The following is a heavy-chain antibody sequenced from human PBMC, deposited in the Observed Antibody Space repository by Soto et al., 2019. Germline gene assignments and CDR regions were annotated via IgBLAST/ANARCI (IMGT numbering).Heavy chain of an antibody. D-gene: IGHD6-13*01. J-gene: IGHJ4*02. Sequence: ASVKVSCKASGYTFTSYYMHWVRQAPGQGLEWMGIINPSGGSTSYAQKFQGRVTMTRDTSTSTVYMELSSLRSEDTAVYYCARVPKYSSSLLGEYFYDWGQGTLVTVSS. CDR3: ARVPKYSSSLLGEYFYD. V-gene: IGHV1-46*01. CDR1: GYTFTSYY. CDR2: INPSGGST.